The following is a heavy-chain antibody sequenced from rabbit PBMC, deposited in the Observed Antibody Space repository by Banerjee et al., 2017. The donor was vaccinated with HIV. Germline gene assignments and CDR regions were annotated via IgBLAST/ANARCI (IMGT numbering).Heavy chain of an antibody. CDR3: AREHTYADYGDFNL. CDR2: IYAGSSGTT. D-gene: IGHD2-1*01. J-gene: IGHJ4*01. V-gene: IGHV1S45*01. Sequence: QEQLVESGGGLVTLGGSLKLTCKASGIDFSSSFWISWVRQTPGKGLEWIGCIYAGSSGTTYYASWAKGRFTISKTSSTTVTLQMTSLTAADTATYFCAREHTYADYGDFNLWGPGTLVTVS. CDR1: GIDFSSSFW.